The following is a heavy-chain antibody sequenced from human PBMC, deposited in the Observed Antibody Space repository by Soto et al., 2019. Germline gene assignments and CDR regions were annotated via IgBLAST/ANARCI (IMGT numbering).Heavy chain of an antibody. CDR1: GGTFSSYA. D-gene: IGHD2-21*02. Sequence: SVKVSCKASGGTFSSYAISWVRQAPGQGLEWMGGIIPIFGTANYAQKFQGRVTITADESTSTAYMELSSLRSEDTAVYYCARDLGVVVTAIPFDYWGQGPLVTVSS. CDR3: ARDLGVVVTAIPFDY. J-gene: IGHJ4*02. CDR2: IIPIFGTA. V-gene: IGHV1-69*13.